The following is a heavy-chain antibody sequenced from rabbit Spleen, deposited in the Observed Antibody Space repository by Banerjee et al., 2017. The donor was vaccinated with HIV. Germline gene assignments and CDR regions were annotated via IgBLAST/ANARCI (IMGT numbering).Heavy chain of an antibody. CDR3: ASGYLDIYFDL. Sequence: QEQLKESGGGLVQPGGSLKLSCKGSGFDFSTYYMSWVRQAPGKGLEWIGYIEPIFGSTYYASWPKGRFTISKASSTTVTLQMTSLTAADTATYFCASGYLDIYFDLWGQGTLVTVS. CDR2: IEPIFGST. J-gene: IGHJ4*01. V-gene: IGHV1S45*01. D-gene: IGHD1-1*01. CDR1: GFDFSTYYM.